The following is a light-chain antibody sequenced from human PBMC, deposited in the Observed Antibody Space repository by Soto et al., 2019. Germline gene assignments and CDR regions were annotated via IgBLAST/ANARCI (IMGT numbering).Light chain of an antibody. CDR1: QDIKNY. V-gene: IGKV1-33*01. J-gene: IGKJ3*01. Sequence: DNQMTKSPSSLSASVGDRVPITCQASQDIKNYLNWYQQKPGKAPKLLIYNASTLESGVPSRFSGTGSGTHFTFTISSLQPEDIATYYCQQYDHIFTFGTGTKVDI. CDR2: NAS. CDR3: QQYDHIFT.